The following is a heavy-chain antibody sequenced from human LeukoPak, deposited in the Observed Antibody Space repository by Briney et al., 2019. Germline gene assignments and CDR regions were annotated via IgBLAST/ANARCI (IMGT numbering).Heavy chain of an antibody. CDR3: ARLYGGYSYGYYYYYGMDV. Sequence: PGGSLRLSCAASGFTFDDYAMHWVRQAPGKGLEWVSGISWNSGSIGYADSVKGRFTISRDNAKNSLYLQMNSLRAEDTALYYCARLYGGYSYGYYYYYGMDVWAKGPRSPSP. J-gene: IGHJ6*02. D-gene: IGHD5-18*01. CDR1: GFTFDDYA. V-gene: IGHV3-9*01. CDR2: ISWNSGSI.